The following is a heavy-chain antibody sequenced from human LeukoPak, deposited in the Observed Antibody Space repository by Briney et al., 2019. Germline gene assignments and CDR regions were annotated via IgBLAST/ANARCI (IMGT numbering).Heavy chain of an antibody. CDR1: GGSISSYY. CDR3: ARVRTAMIRGSYYFDC. D-gene: IGHD2-15*01. J-gene: IGHJ4*02. V-gene: IGHV4-59*01. CDR2: IYYSGST. Sequence: SETLSLTCTVSGGSISSYYWSWIRQPPGKGLEWIGYIYYSGSTNYNPSLKSRVTISVDTSKNQFSLKLSSVTAADTAVYYCARVRTAMIRGSYYFDCWGQGTLVTVSS.